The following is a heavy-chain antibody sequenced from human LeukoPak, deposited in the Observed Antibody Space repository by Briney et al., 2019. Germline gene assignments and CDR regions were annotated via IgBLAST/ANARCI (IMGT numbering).Heavy chain of an antibody. Sequence: GGSLRLSCAASGFTFSSYWMHWVRQVPGKGLVWVSRINSDGSSRSYADSVEGRFTISRDNAKNTLYLQMNSLRAEDTAVYYCAKNPLHDILTGYYYFDYWGQGTLVTVSS. CDR2: INSDGSSR. CDR1: GFTFSSYW. CDR3: AKNPLHDILTGYYYFDY. J-gene: IGHJ4*02. V-gene: IGHV3-74*01. D-gene: IGHD3-9*01.